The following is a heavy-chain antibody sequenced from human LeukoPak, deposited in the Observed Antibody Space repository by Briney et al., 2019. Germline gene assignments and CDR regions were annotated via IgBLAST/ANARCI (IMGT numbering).Heavy chain of an antibody. CDR3: ARGPRGYYDATGSARYFDY. V-gene: IGHV4-59*12. CDR2: IYLNGKT. CDR1: GGSISSYY. D-gene: IGHD3-22*01. Sequence: SETLSLTCTVSGGSISSYYWSWIRQPPGKGLEWIGYIYLNGKTSYNPSLKSRVTISGDRSKNHFSLKLHSVTAADTAIYYCARGPRGYYDATGSARYFDYWGRGTLVTVSS. J-gene: IGHJ4*02.